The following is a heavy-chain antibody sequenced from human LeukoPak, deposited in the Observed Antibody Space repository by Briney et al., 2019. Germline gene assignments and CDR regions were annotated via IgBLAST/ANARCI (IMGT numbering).Heavy chain of an antibody. Sequence: SETLSLTCTVSGGSISSSSYYWGWIRQPPGKGLEWIGSIYYSGSTYYNPSLKSRVTISVDTSKNQFSLKLSSVTAADTAVYYCASQKWELLSLHDYWGQGTLVTVSS. CDR3: ASQKWELLSLHDY. J-gene: IGHJ4*02. CDR2: IYYSGST. V-gene: IGHV4-39*01. D-gene: IGHD1-26*01. CDR1: GGSISSSSYY.